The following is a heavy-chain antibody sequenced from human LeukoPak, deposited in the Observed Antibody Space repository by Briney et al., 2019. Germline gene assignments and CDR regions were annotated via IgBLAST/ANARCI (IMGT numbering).Heavy chain of an antibody. Sequence: SETLSLTCAVSGGSISSYYRNWIRQPPGKGLEWIGYIYYSGSTNYNPSLKSRVTMSVDTSKNQFSLTLTSVTAADTAVYYCARQHTSGYYYFDYWGQGTLVTVSP. CDR1: GGSISSYY. V-gene: IGHV4-59*08. J-gene: IGHJ4*02. D-gene: IGHD3-22*01. CDR2: IYYSGST. CDR3: ARQHTSGYYYFDY.